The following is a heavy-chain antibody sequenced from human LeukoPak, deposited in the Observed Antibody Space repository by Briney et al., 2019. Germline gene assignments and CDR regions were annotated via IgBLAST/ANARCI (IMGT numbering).Heavy chain of an antibody. D-gene: IGHD5-12*01. CDR2: ITGSGADT. V-gene: IGHV3-23*01. CDR1: GFTFSNYG. CDR3: AKAKTTSGYDAYSFDY. J-gene: IGHJ4*02. Sequence: LSGGSLRLSCAASGFTFSNYGMSWVRQAPGKGLEWVSAITGSGADTSYADSVKGRFTISRDNSKNTLYLQMSSLRAEDTALYYCAKAKTTSGYDAYSFDYWGQGTLVTVSS.